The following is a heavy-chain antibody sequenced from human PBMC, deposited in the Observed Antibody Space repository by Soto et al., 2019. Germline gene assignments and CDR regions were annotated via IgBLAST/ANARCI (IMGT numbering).Heavy chain of an antibody. CDR1: GFTFSSYA. V-gene: IGHV3-23*01. D-gene: IGHD4-17*01. J-gene: IGHJ4*02. CDR3: AKVGGFYGDYYYFDY. CDR2: ISGSGGST. Sequence: PGGSLRLSCAASGFTFSSYAMSWVRQAPGKGLEWVSAISGSGGSTYYADSVKGRFTISRDNSKNTLYLQMNSLRAEDTAVYYCAKVGGFYGDYYYFDYWGQGTLVTVSS.